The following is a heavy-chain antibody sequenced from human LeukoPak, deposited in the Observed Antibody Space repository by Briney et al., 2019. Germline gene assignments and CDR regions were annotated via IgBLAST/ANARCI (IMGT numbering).Heavy chain of an antibody. J-gene: IGHJ4*02. Sequence: GESLKISCKGSGNSFTNNWIAWVRQMPGKGLEWMGIISPENSETHYSPAFQGQVTISVDRSITTAYLQWNSLKASDTAMYYCVKRRNDVYETSPWDPDYWGQGTLVTVSS. CDR3: VKRRNDVYETSPWDPDY. V-gene: IGHV5-51*01. D-gene: IGHD2-2*01. CDR1: GNSFTNNW. CDR2: ISPENSET.